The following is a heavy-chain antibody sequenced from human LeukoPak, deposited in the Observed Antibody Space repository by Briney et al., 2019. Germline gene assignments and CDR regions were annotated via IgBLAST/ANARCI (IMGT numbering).Heavy chain of an antibody. V-gene: IGHV5-51*01. D-gene: IGHD3-9*01. Sequence: GESLKISCKGSGYIFTTYWIGWVRQMPGKGLEWMAIIYPTDSATNYSPFFEGQVTISVDKSNSTAYLRWSSLKASDTAMYYCARRGYDILTGYYFDYWGQGTLVTVYS. CDR3: ARRGYDILTGYYFDY. CDR1: GYIFTTYW. J-gene: IGHJ4*02. CDR2: IYPTDSAT.